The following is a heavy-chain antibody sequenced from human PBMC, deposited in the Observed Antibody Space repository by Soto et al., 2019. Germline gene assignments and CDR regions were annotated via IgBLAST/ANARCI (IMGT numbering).Heavy chain of an antibody. Sequence: ASVKVSCKASGYTFTGHYMHWVRQAPGQGLEWMGWINPNSGGTNYAQKFQGRVTMTRDTSISTAYMELSRLRSDDTAVYYCARGGAAAAGTFQYRGPGPLGTVSS. J-gene: IGHJ1*01. V-gene: IGHV1-2*02. D-gene: IGHD6-13*01. CDR1: GYTFTGHY. CDR2: INPNSGGT. CDR3: ARGGAAAAGTFQY.